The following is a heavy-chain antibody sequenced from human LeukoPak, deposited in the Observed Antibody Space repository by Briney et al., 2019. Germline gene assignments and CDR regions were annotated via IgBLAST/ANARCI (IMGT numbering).Heavy chain of an antibody. CDR3: ARQWIQLWPQAMEYYYYYYGMDV. Sequence: SETLSLTCAVYGGSFSGYYWSWIRQPPGKGLEWIGEINHSGSTNYNPSLKSRVTISVDTSKNQFSLKLSSVTAADTAVYYCARQWIQLWPQAMEYYYYYYGMDVWGQGTTVTVSS. CDR1: GGSFSGYY. V-gene: IGHV4-34*01. J-gene: IGHJ6*02. CDR2: INHSGST. D-gene: IGHD5-18*01.